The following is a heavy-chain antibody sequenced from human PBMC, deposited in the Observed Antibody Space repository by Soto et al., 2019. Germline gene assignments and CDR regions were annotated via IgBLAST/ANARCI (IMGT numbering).Heavy chain of an antibody. J-gene: IGHJ5*02. CDR1: GGTFSSYA. Sequence: ASVKVSCKASGGTFSSYAISWVRQAPGQGLEWMGGIIPIFGTANYAQKFQGRVTITADESTSTAYMELSSLRSEDTAVYYCARGKSGQAPGAWFDPWGQGTLVTVSS. CDR3: ARGKSGQAPGAWFDP. V-gene: IGHV1-69*13. CDR2: IIPIFGTA. D-gene: IGHD3-10*01.